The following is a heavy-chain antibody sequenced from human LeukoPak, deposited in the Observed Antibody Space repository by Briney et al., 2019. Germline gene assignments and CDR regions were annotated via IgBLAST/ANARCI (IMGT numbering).Heavy chain of an antibody. CDR2: INHSGST. CDR3: AREGGYSSGWYSEHI. CDR1: GGSFSGYY. Sequence: SETLSLTCAVYGGSFSGYYWSWIRQPPGKGLEWIGEINHSGSTNYNPSLKSRVTISVDTSKNQFSLKLSSVTAADTAVYYCAREGGYSSGWYSEHIWGQGTLVTVSS. J-gene: IGHJ4*02. V-gene: IGHV4-34*01. D-gene: IGHD6-19*01.